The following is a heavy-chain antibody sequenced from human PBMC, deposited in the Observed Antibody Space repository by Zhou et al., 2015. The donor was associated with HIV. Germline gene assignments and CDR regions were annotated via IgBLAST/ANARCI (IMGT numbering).Heavy chain of an antibody. J-gene: IGHJ3*02. Sequence: QVQLVQSGAEVKKPGSSVKVSCKASGGTFSSYAISWVRQAPGQGLEWMGGIIPIFGTANYAQKFQGRVTITADESTSTAYMELSSLRSEDTAVYYCARDGLQGSGHSDDAFDIWGQGDNGHRLF. CDR3: ARDGLQGSGHSDDAFDI. V-gene: IGHV1-69*01. CDR2: IIPIFGTA. CDR1: GGTFSSYA. D-gene: IGHD3-10*01.